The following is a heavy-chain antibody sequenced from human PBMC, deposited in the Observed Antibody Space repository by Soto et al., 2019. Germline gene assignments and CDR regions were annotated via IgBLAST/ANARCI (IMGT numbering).Heavy chain of an antibody. CDR3: ARGRGDRLYTWNLEY. CDR1: GGSVSRGDYY. Sequence: QVQLQESGPGLVKPSQTLSLSCTVSGGSVSRGDYYWTWIRQPPGKCLEWIGCIYYSGSTYYNPSLKRRLTLSVDASKNQFSLNLSSVTAADTALYYCARGRGDRLYTWNLEYWGQGALVTVSS. J-gene: IGHJ4*02. D-gene: IGHD1-20*01. CDR2: IYYSGST. V-gene: IGHV4-30-4*01.